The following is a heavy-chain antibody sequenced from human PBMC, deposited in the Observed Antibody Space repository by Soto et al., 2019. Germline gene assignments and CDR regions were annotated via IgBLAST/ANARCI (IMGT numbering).Heavy chain of an antibody. CDR3: VRPGGETYAFHYYFFGMDV. CDR2: IWYDGTKK. Sequence: PGGSLRLSCAASGFTFSSYGMHWVRQAPGKGLEWVAVIWYDGTKKYFADSVKGRFTISRDNSKNTLYLQMNSLRAEDTAVYYCVRPGGETYAFHYYFFGMDVWGQGTTVTVSS. J-gene: IGHJ6*02. CDR1: GFTFSSYG. D-gene: IGHD2-8*01. V-gene: IGHV3-33*01.